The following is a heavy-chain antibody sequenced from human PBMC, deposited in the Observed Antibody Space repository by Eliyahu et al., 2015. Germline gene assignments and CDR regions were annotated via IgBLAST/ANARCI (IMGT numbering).Heavy chain of an antibody. CDR2: IWYDGSNK. V-gene: IGHV3-33*01. J-gene: IGHJ4*02. D-gene: IGHD3-9*01. Sequence: QVQLVESGGGVVQPGRSLRLSCAASGFTFSSYGMHWVRQAPGKGLEWVAVIWYDGSNKYYADSVKGRFTISRDNSKNTLYLQMNSLRVEDTAVYYCARVGYDKDYFDYWGQGTLVTVSS. CDR3: ARVGYDKDYFDY. CDR1: GFTFSSYG.